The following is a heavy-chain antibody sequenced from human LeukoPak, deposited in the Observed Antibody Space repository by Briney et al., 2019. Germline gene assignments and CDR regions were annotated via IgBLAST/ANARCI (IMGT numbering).Heavy chain of an antibody. CDR2: ISGSGGST. D-gene: IGHD5-18*01. Sequence: PGGSLRLSCAASGFTFSSYAMSWVRQAPGKGLEWVSAISGSGGSTYYADSVKGRFTISRDNSKNTLYLQMNSLRAEDTAVYYCARDKTWIQLWPENWFDPWGQGTLVTVSS. J-gene: IGHJ5*02. V-gene: IGHV3-23*01. CDR3: ARDKTWIQLWPENWFDP. CDR1: GFTFSSYA.